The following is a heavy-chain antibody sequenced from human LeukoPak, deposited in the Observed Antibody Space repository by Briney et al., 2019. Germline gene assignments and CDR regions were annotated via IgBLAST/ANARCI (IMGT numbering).Heavy chain of an antibody. V-gene: IGHV3-30*18. D-gene: IGHD5-24*01. J-gene: IGHJ4*02. CDR1: GFTFSNYG. CDR3: AKDGPYRDGHKNDYFDY. Sequence: GGSLRLSCAASGFTFSNYGMHWVRQAPGKGLEWVAVISYDGSNKFYADSMKGRFTISRDNSENTLYLQMISLRPEDTAVYQCAKDGPYRDGHKNDYFDYWGQGTLITVSS. CDR2: ISYDGSNK.